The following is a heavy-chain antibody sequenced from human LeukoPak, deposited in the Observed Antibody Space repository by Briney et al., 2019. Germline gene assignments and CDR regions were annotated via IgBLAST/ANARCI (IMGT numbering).Heavy chain of an antibody. V-gene: IGHV3-23*01. CDR3: AKFGGGYDSDDAFDI. D-gene: IGHD5-12*01. CDR2: ISGSGGST. Sequence: PGGSLRLSCAASRFTFSSYAMSWVRRAPGKGLEWVSAISGSGGSTYYADSVKGRFTISRDNSKNTLYLQMNSLRAEDTAVYYCAKFGGGYDSDDAFDIWGQGTMVTVSS. J-gene: IGHJ3*02. CDR1: RFTFSSYA.